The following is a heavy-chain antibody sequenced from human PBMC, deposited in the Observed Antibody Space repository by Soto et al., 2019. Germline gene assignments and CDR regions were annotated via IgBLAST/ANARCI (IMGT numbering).Heavy chain of an antibody. CDR2: ISAYNGNT. CDR1: GYTFTSYV. V-gene: IGHV1-18*01. Sequence: ASVKVSCKASGYTFTSYVSSWVRQTHGQGLEWMGWISAYNGNTNYAQKLQGRVTMTTDTSTSTACIELRSHRDDDTAVYYCARDPTLWEEVCSGGSCHNWLAPWGKGTLVPVSP. CDR3: ARDPTLWEEVCSGGSCHNWLAP. J-gene: IGHJ5*02. D-gene: IGHD2-15*01.